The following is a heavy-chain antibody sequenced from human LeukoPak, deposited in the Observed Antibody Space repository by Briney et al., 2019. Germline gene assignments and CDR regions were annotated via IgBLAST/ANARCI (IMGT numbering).Heavy chain of an antibody. Sequence: SVKVSCKASGGTFSSYAISWVRQAPGQGLEWMGRIIPILGIANYAQKFQGRVTITADKSTSTAYMELSSLRSEDTAVYYCARDLSSSNTIFDYWGQGTLVTVSS. V-gene: IGHV1-69*04. CDR1: GGTFSSYA. J-gene: IGHJ4*02. CDR3: ARDLSSSNTIFDY. CDR2: IIPILGIA. D-gene: IGHD6-6*01.